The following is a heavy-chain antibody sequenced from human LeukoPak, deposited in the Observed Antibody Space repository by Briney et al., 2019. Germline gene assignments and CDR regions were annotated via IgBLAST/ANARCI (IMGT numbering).Heavy chain of an antibody. V-gene: IGHV1-69*02. CDR2: IIPILGIA. CDR3: ARGISSGGSCYSRYYYYYMDV. Sequence: ASVKVSCKASGGTFSSYTISWVRQAPGQGLEWMGRIIPILGIANYAQKFQGRVTITADKSTSTAYMELSSLRSEDTAVYYCARGISSGGSCYSRYYYYYMDVWGKGTTVTVSS. J-gene: IGHJ6*03. D-gene: IGHD2-15*01. CDR1: GGTFSSYT.